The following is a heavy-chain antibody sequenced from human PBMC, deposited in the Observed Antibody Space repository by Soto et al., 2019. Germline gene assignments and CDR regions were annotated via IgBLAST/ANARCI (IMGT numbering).Heavy chain of an antibody. CDR3: ARDRLYDSNTYYYNYGMEV. Sequence: GGSLSLSCPASGVTFSSYGMYWVRQAPGKGLERVAVMSYDGSNKYYADSVKGRFTISRGNSKNTLYLQMNSLKPEDTAVYYCARDRLYDSNTYYYNYGMEVWGQGTTVRVSS. D-gene: IGHD3-22*01. CDR1: GVTFSSYG. J-gene: IGHJ6*02. V-gene: IGHV3-30*03. CDR2: MSYDGSNK.